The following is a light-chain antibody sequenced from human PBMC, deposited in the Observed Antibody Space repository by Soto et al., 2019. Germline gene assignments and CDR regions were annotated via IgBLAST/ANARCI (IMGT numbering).Light chain of an antibody. CDR1: QSLLHITGETF. J-gene: IGKJ5*01. Sequence: DVVMTQTPLSLSVAPGQPASISCKSSQSLLHITGETFLFWYLQKPGQSPQLLIYEVSTRVSGVPDRFSCSGSGTDFTLEISRVETDDFGIYYCMQSTQLPPTFGQGTRLGIE. V-gene: IGKV2D-29*02. CDR2: EVS. CDR3: MQSTQLPPT.